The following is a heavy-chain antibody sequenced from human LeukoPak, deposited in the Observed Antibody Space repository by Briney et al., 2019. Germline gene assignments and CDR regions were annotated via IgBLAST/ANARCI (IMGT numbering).Heavy chain of an antibody. D-gene: IGHD2-2*02. V-gene: IGHV4-61*02. CDR3: ARVSAGYCSSTSCYNYYYYYMDV. J-gene: IGHJ6*03. Sequence: SQTLSLTCTVSGGSISSGSYYWSWIRQPAGKGLEWIGRIYTSGSTNYNPSLKSRVTISVDTSKNQFSLKLSSATAADTAVYYCARVSAGYCSSTSCYNYYYYYMDVWGKGTTVTVSS. CDR1: GGSISSGSYY. CDR2: IYTSGST.